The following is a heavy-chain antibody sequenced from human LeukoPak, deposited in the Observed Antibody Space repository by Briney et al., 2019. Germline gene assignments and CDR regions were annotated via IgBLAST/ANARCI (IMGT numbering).Heavy chain of an antibody. CDR3: ARVQVLMVYASPFDP. CDR1: GYTFTSYG. Sequence: ASVKVSCKASGYTFTSYGISWARQAPGQGLEWMGWISAYNGNTNYAQKLQGRVTMTTDTSTSTAYMELRSLRSDDTAVYYCARVQVLMVYASPFDPWGQGTLVTVSS. D-gene: IGHD2-8*01. CDR2: ISAYNGNT. J-gene: IGHJ5*02. V-gene: IGHV1-18*01.